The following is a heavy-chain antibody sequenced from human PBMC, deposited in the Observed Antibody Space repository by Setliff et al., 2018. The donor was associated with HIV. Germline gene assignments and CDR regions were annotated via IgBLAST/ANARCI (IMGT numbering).Heavy chain of an antibody. CDR1: GGSISTSNYY. CDR3: ARAEGLIFGVEEGAFDI. D-gene: IGHD3-3*01. J-gene: IGHJ3*02. CDR2: FYYGGST. V-gene: IGHV4-39*07. Sequence: SETLSLTCTVSGGSISTSNYYWGWIRQPPGKGLEWIGSFYYGGSTYYNPSLKSRVTISVDSPKNQFSLKLSSVTAADTAVYYCARAEGLIFGVEEGAFDIWGQGTTVTVSS.